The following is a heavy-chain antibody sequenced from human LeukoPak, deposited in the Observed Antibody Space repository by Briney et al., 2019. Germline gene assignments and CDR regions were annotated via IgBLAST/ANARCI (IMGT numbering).Heavy chain of an antibody. D-gene: IGHD3-3*01. J-gene: IGHJ3*02. CDR3: ARGRNYDFWSGQTKNAFDI. V-gene: IGHV4-34*01. Sequence: SETLSLTCAVYGGSFTGYYWSWIRQPPGKGLEWIGEINHSGSTNYNPSLKSRVTISVDTSKNQFSLKLSSVTAADTAVYYCARGRNYDFWSGQTKNAFDIWGQGTMVTVSS. CDR1: GGSFTGYY. CDR2: INHSGST.